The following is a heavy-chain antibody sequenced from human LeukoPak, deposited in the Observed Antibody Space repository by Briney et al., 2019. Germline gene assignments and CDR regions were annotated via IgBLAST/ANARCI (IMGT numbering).Heavy chain of an antibody. CDR3: ARDFPPPHYTATIRPDWYFDL. CDR2: IYYSGTT. V-gene: IGHV4-38-2*02. J-gene: IGHJ2*01. Sequence: SETLSLTCTVSTHSVSTDYYWGWIRQPPGKGLEWVGIIYYSGTTSYNPSLESRVIISVDTSKNQFSLKLSSVTAADTAVYYCARDFPPPHYTATIRPDWYFDLWGRGTLVTVSS. CDR1: THSVSTDYY. D-gene: IGHD5-12*01.